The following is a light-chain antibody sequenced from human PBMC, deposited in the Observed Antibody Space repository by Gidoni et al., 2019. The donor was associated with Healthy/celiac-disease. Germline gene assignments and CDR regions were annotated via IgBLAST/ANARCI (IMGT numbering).Light chain of an antibody. CDR3: QQLQRFT. CDR2: DAS. CDR1: QSVSRY. J-gene: IGKJ3*01. Sequence: EIVLTQSPATLSLSPGERATLSCRASQSVSRYLAWYQQKPGQAPRLLIYDASNRATGITARFSGSGSGRDFTLTISSLEPEDFAVYYCQQLQRFTFGPGTKVDIK. V-gene: IGKV3-11*02.